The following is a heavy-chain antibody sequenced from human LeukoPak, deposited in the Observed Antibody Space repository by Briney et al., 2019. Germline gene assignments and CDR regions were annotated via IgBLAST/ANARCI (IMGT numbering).Heavy chain of an antibody. Sequence: SETLSLTCTVSGGSISSSSYYWGWIRQPPGKGLEWIGSIYYSGSTNYNPSLKSRVTISVDTSKNQFSLKLSSVTAADTAVYYCARGFEDSSGDLGYDYWGQGTLVTVSS. J-gene: IGHJ4*02. V-gene: IGHV4-39*07. D-gene: IGHD3-22*01. CDR3: ARGFEDSSGDLGYDY. CDR2: IYYSGST. CDR1: GGSISSSSYY.